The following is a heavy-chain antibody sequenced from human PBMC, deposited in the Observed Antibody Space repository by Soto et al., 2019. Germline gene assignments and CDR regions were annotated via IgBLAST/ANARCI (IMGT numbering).Heavy chain of an antibody. D-gene: IGHD3-3*01. Sequence: ASVKVSCKASGYTFTSYGISWVRQAPGQGLEWMGWISAYNGNTNYAQKLQGRVTMTTDTSTSTAYMELRSLRSDDTAVYYCASSRGVVDYYYYGMDVWGQGTTVTVSS. CDR3: ASSRGVVDYYYYGMDV. CDR1: GYTFTSYG. J-gene: IGHJ6*02. V-gene: IGHV1-18*01. CDR2: ISAYNGNT.